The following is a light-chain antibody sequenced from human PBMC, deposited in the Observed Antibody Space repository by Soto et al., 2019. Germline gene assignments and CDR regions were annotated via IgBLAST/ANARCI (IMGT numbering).Light chain of an antibody. V-gene: IGLV1-44*01. CDR2: SNN. J-gene: IGLJ2*01. CDR3: AAWDASLNGVL. Sequence: QSVLTQPPSASGTPGQRVTISCSGSSSNIGSNAVHWYQQLPGTAPQLLIYSNNQRPSGVPDRFSGSKSGTSASLAISGLHSADEADYYCAAWDASLNGVLFGGGTKLTVL. CDR1: SSNIGSNA.